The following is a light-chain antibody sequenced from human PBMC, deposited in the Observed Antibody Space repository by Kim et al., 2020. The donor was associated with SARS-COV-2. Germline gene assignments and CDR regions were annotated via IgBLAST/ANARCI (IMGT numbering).Light chain of an antibody. CDR3: SSYTSSSTYV. CDR2: DVS. J-gene: IGLJ1*01. Sequence: QYALTQPAPVSGSPGQSITISCTGTSSDVGGYNYVSWYQQHPGKSPKLMIYDVSKRPSGVSNRFSGSKSGNTASLTISGLQAEDEADYYCSSYTSSSTYVFGTGTKVTVL. CDR1: SSDVGGYNY. V-gene: IGLV2-14*01.